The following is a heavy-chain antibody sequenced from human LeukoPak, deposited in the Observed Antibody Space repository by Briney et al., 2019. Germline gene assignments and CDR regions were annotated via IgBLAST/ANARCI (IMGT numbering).Heavy chain of an antibody. CDR2: INPSGDST. CDR3: TMFSGDQKTPF. V-gene: IGHV1-46*04. J-gene: IGHJ4*02. D-gene: IGHD2-21*01. Sequence: ASVKVSCKGSGYTFSNHYLHWVRQAPGQGLEWMGAINPSGDSTTYAQRLQGRVTVTRDTSTSTVYMELSSLRSEDTAMYYCTMFSGDQKTPFWGQGTLVTVSS. CDR1: GYTFSNHY.